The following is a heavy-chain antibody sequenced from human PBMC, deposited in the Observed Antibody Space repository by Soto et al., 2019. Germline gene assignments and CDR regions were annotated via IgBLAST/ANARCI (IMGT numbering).Heavy chain of an antibody. V-gene: IGHV1-69*01. J-gene: IGHJ6*02. CDR1: GGTFSSYA. CDR3: ARDGRVVVVAAAPYYYYGMDV. CDR2: IIPIFGTA. Sequence: QVQLVQSGAEVKKPGSSVKVSCKASGGTFSSYAISWVRQAPGQGLEWMGGIIPIFGTANYAQKFQGRVTITADESTSTAYMELSSLRSEDTAVYYCARDGRVVVVAAAPYYYYGMDVRGQGTTVTVSS. D-gene: IGHD2-15*01.